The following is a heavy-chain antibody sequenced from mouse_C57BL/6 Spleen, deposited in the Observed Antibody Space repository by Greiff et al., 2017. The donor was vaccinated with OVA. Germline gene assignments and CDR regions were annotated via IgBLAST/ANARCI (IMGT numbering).Heavy chain of an antibody. V-gene: IGHV5-17*01. CDR2: ISRGSSNI. Sequence: EVQGVESGGGLVKPGGSLKLSCAASGFTFSDYGMHWVRQAPEKGLEWVAYISRGSSNIYYADTVKGRFTISRDNATDTLFLQRTSLRSEYTAMDYCARQYPSWFAYWCQGTLVTVSS. CDR1: GFTFSDYG. CDR3: ARQYPSWFAY. J-gene: IGHJ3*01. D-gene: IGHD5-1*01.